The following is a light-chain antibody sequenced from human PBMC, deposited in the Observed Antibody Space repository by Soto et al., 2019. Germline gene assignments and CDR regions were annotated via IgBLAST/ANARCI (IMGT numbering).Light chain of an antibody. CDR1: ASNIGKNY. CDR2: DNY. Sequence: QSVLTQPPSVSAAPGQKVTISCSGSASNIGKNYVSWYQHLPGAVPKVLIYDNYKRPSGIPDRFSGSKSGASATLDITGLQTGDEAYYYCATWDSSLGGVFGGGTKVTVL. J-gene: IGLJ3*02. CDR3: ATWDSSLGGV. V-gene: IGLV1-51*01.